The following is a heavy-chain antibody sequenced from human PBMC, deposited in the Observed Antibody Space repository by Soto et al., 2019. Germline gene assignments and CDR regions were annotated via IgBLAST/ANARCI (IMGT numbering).Heavy chain of an antibody. V-gene: IGHV1-18*01. Sequence: QVQLVQSGAEVKKPGASVKVSCKASGYTFTSYGISWVRQAPGQGLEWMGWISAYNGNTNYAQKLQGRVTMTTDTSTSTAYMELRSLRSDDTAVYYCARKPLRGNYDFWSGTNDYWGQGTLVTVSS. CDR3: ARKPLRGNYDFWSGTNDY. CDR1: GYTFTSYG. D-gene: IGHD3-3*01. J-gene: IGHJ4*02. CDR2: ISAYNGNT.